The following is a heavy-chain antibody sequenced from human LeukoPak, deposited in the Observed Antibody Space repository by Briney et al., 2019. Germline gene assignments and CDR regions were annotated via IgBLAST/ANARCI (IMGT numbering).Heavy chain of an antibody. CDR1: GYTFTSYA. CDR2: INPNSGGT. D-gene: IGHD3-22*01. V-gene: IGHV1-2*02. Sequence: ASVKVSCKASGYTFTSYAMGWVRQAPGQGLEWMGWINPNSGGTNYAQKFQGRVTMTRDTSISTAYMELSRLRSDDTAVYYCARDFGTRSRGYYDSSPLNNWFDPWGQGTLVTVSS. J-gene: IGHJ5*02. CDR3: ARDFGTRSRGYYDSSPLNNWFDP.